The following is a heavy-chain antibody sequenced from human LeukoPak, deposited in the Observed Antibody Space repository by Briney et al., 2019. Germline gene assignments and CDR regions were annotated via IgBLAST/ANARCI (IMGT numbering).Heavy chain of an antibody. CDR2: INHSGST. CDR3: ARRTDITMIVVVITAFDY. J-gene: IGHJ4*02. Sequence: SETLSLTCAVYGGSFSGYYWSWIRQPPGKGLEWIGEINHSGSTHYNPSLKSRVTISVDTSKNQFSLKLSSVTAADTAVYYCARRTDITMIVVVITAFDYWGQGTLVTVSS. V-gene: IGHV4-34*01. D-gene: IGHD3-22*01. CDR1: GGSFSGYY.